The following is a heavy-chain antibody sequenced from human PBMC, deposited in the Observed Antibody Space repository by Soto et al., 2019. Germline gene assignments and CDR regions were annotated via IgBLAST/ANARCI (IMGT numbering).Heavy chain of an antibody. D-gene: IGHD2-2*01. V-gene: IGHV4-4*07. CDR1: GGSIRGYY. J-gene: IGHJ4*02. CDR3: VRASMPKAHFDS. Sequence: QMQLQESGPGLVKPSETLSLTCTVSGGSIRGYYWSWIRQSAGMRLEWIGRMHTSGSTNYNPSLKSRVTISVDMSTNQISLKLTSVTAADTALYYCVRASMPKAHFDSWGQGTLVTVSS. CDR2: MHTSGST.